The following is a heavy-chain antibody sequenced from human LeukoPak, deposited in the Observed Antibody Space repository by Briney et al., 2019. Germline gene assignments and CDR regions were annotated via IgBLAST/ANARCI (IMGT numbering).Heavy chain of an antibody. Sequence: GESLKISCKGSGYSFNSYWIGWVRQTPGKGLEWMGIIYPGDSDTRYSPSFQGQVTISADKSISTAYLQWSSLKASDTAMYYCARQQYYYDSSGPIDAFDIWGQGTMVTVSS. V-gene: IGHV5-51*01. CDR2: IYPGDSDT. CDR1: GYSFNSYW. D-gene: IGHD3-22*01. CDR3: ARQQYYYDSSGPIDAFDI. J-gene: IGHJ3*02.